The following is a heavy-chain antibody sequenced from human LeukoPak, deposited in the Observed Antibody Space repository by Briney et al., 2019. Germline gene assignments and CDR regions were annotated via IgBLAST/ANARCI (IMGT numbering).Heavy chain of an antibody. Sequence: PSETLSLTCTVSGGSISSYYWSWIRQPPGKGLEWIGYIYYSGSTNYNPSLKSRVTISVDTSKNQFSLKLSSVTAADTAVYYCARDGSLGYIDYWGQGTLVTVSS. V-gene: IGHV4-59*01. CDR3: ARDGSLGYIDY. CDR1: GGSISSYY. CDR2: IYYSGST. J-gene: IGHJ4*02. D-gene: IGHD5-18*01.